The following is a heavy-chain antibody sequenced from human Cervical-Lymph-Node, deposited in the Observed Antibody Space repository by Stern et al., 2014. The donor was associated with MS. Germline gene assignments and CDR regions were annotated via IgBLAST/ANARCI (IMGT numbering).Heavy chain of an antibody. CDR3: ATVGDHYDSRGYYYGH. J-gene: IGHJ4*02. CDR1: GGTLTSYA. CDR2: IIPIFGTA. D-gene: IGHD3-22*01. Sequence: VQLVESGAEVKKPGSSVKVSCKASGGTLTSYAISWVRQAPGQGLEWMGGIIPIFGTAHYAQRFHGRVTITADESTSTVYMDLSSLRSEDTATYYCATVGDHYDSRGYYYGHWGQGTQVTVSS. V-gene: IGHV1-69*01.